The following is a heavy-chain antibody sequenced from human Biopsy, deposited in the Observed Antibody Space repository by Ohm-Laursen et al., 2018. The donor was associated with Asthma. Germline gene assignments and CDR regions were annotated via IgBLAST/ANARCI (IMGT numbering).Heavy chain of an antibody. V-gene: IGHV3-30*03. D-gene: IGHD6-6*01. J-gene: IGHJ4*02. CDR3: ARGDWYGSASNGY. CDR1: GFILSNYD. CDR2: LSYNGNNK. Sequence: SLRLSCTASGFILSNYDMHWVRQAPGKGLEWVAVLSYNGNNKYYADSVRGRFTISRDNSEYTLYLQMNSLRVEDTAVYYCARGDWYGSASNGYWGQGTLVTVSA.